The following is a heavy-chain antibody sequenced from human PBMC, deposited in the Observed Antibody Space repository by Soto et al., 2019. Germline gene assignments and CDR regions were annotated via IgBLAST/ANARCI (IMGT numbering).Heavy chain of an antibody. CDR3: ARRPLTTVVEVIIDY. J-gene: IGHJ4*02. D-gene: IGHD4-17*01. V-gene: IGHV4-34*01. CDR1: GGSFSGYY. Sequence: QVQLQQWGAGLLKPSETLSLTCAVYGGSFSGYYWSWILQPPGKGLEWIGEINHSGSTNYNTSLKSRVTISVDTSKNQFSLKLSSVTAADTAVYYCARRPLTTVVEVIIDYWGQGTLVTVSS. CDR2: INHSGST.